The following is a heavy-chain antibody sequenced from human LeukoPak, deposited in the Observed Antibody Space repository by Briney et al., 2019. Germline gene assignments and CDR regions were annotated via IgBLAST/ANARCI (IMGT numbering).Heavy chain of an antibody. J-gene: IGHJ5*02. CDR3: ARARDRSDLT. V-gene: IGHV4-34*01. CDR2: TNPSGSA. D-gene: IGHD3-22*01. Sequence: PSETLSLTGTVYGASFSGYYWTWIRQPPGKGLEWIGETNPSGSANYSPSLRSRVTMSLDTSKNQFSLKLSSVTAADTAVYYCARARDRSDLTWGQGTLVTVSS. CDR1: GASFSGYY.